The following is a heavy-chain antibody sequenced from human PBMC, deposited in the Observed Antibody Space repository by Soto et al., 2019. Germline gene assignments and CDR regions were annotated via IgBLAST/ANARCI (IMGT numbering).Heavy chain of an antibody. CDR1: GYTFTSYG. V-gene: IGHV1-18*01. J-gene: IGHJ5*02. D-gene: IGHD3-10*01. CDR3: ARGGVLLWFGELFWDRGAREPGVNWFDP. Sequence: QVQLVQSGAEVKKPGASVKVSCKASGYTFTSYGISWVRQAPGQGLEWMGWISAYNGNTNYAQKLQGRVTMTTDTSTSTAYMELRRLRSDDTAVYYCARGGVLLWFGELFWDRGAREPGVNWFDPWGQGTLVTVSS. CDR2: ISAYNGNT.